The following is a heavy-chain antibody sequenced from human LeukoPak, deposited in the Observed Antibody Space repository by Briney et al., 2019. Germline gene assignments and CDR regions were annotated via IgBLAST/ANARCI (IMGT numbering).Heavy chain of an antibody. Sequence: HPGGSLRLSCAASGFTFSTYSMNWVRQAPGKGLEWVSYISSSGSTIYYADSVKGRFTISRDNAKNSLYLQMNSLRAEDTAVYYCARTGYCSGGSCYSDYYYYMDVWGKGTTVTISS. CDR2: ISSSGSTI. CDR3: ARTGYCSGGSCYSDYYYYMDV. CDR1: GFTFSTYS. J-gene: IGHJ6*03. V-gene: IGHV3-48*04. D-gene: IGHD2-15*01.